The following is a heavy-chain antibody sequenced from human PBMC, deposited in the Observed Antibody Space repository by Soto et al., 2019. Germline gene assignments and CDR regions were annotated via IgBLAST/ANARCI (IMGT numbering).Heavy chain of an antibody. J-gene: IGHJ4*02. D-gene: IGHD6-13*01. CDR2: IYYSGST. CDR1: GGSISSYY. V-gene: IGHV4-59*01. Sequence: SETLSLTCTVSGGSISSYYWSWIRQPPGKGLEWIGYIYYSGSTNYNPSLKSRVTISVDTSKNQFSLKLSSVTAADTAVYYCARGEGYSSSWYVVDYWGQGTLVTVSS. CDR3: ARGEGYSSSWYVVDY.